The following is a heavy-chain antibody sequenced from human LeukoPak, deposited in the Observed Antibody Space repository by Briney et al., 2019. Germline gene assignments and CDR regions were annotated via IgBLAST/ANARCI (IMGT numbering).Heavy chain of an antibody. J-gene: IGHJ4*02. D-gene: IGHD4/OR15-4a*01. CDR2: IYYSGST. CDR1: GGSISSYY. CDR3: ARMGAIAGASANPDY. Sequence: PSETLSLTCTVSGGSISSYYWSWIRQPPGKGLEWIGYIYYSGSTDYSPSLKSRVTISVDTSKNQFSLKLSSVTAADTAVYYCARMGAIAGASANPDYWGQGTLVTVSS. V-gene: IGHV4-59*01.